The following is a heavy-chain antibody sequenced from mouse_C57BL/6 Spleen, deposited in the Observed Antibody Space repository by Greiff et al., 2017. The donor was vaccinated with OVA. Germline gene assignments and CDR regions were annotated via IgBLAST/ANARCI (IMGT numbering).Heavy chain of an antibody. D-gene: IGHD1-1*01. CDR3: ARLDTTVVPYYFDY. CDR2: IYPGDGDT. CDR1: GYAFSSSW. Sequence: QVQLQQSGPELVKPGASVKISCKASGYAFSSSWMNWVKQRPGKGLEWIGRIYPGDGDTNYNGKFKGKATLTADKSSSTAYMQLSSLTSEDSAVYFCARLDTTVVPYYFDYWGQGTTLTVSS. J-gene: IGHJ2*01. V-gene: IGHV1-82*01.